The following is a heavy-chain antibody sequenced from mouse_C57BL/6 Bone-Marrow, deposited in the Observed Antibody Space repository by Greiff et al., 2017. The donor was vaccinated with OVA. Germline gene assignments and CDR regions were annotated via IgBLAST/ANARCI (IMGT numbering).Heavy chain of an antibody. CDR1: GYTFTSYW. Sequence: VQLQQSGAELVMPGASVKLSCKASGYTFTSYWMHWVKQRPGQGLEWIGEIDPSDSYTNYNQKFKGKSTLTVDKSSSTAYMQLSSLTSEDSAVYYCARGGLPLDYWGQGTTLTVSS. CDR3: ARGGLPLDY. J-gene: IGHJ2*01. V-gene: IGHV1-69*01. CDR2: IDPSDSYT. D-gene: IGHD2-4*01.